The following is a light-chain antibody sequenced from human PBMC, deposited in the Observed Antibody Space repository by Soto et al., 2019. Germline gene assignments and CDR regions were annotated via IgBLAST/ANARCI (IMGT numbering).Light chain of an antibody. Sequence: EIVLTQSPATLSLSPGERATLSCRASQSVATNLAWYQQKPGQAPSLLVYSASTRATGIPARFSGSGYGTEFTLTISSLQSEDFAVYSCQQYNTYWTFGQGTKVDIK. CDR3: QQYNTYWT. V-gene: IGKV3-15*01. CDR1: QSVATN. CDR2: SAS. J-gene: IGKJ1*01.